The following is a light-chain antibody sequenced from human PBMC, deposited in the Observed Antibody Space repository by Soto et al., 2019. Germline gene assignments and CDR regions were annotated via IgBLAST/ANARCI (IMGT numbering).Light chain of an antibody. CDR3: CSYAGSSTFAV. Sequence: QSVLTQPASVSASPGQSISISCTGTSSDVGSYNLVSWYQQHPGKAPKLMIYEGSKRPSGVSNRFSGSKSGNTASLTISGLQAEDEADYYCCSYAGSSTFAVFGGGTQLTVL. CDR1: SSDVGSYNL. J-gene: IGLJ7*01. CDR2: EGS. V-gene: IGLV2-23*03.